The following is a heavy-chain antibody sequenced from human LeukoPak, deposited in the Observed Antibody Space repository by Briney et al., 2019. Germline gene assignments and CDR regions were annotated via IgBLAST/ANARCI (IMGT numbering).Heavy chain of an antibody. J-gene: IGHJ4*02. V-gene: IGHV4-39*07. D-gene: IGHD1-26*01. CDR1: GGSISSSSYY. CDR3: ARSGDSPFDY. CDR2: IYYSGST. Sequence: PSETLSLTCTVSGGSISSSSYYWGWIRQPPGKGLEWIGSIYYSGSTYYNPSLKSRVTISVDTSKNQFSLKLSSVTAADTAVYYCARSGDSPFDYWGQGTLVTVSS.